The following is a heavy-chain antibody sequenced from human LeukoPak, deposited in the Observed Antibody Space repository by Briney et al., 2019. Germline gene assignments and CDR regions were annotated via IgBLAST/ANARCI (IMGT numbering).Heavy chain of an antibody. CDR2: INPNSGDT. D-gene: IGHD4-17*01. CDR1: GYTFTVYY. Sequence: ASVKVSCKASGYTFTVYYMHWVRQAPGQGREWMGWINPNSGDTNYAQKFQGRVTMTRDTSISTAYMELSRLRSDDTAVYYCARYGDYYYYYYYMDVWGKGTTVTVSS. CDR3: ARYGDYYYYYYYMDV. V-gene: IGHV1-2*02. J-gene: IGHJ6*03.